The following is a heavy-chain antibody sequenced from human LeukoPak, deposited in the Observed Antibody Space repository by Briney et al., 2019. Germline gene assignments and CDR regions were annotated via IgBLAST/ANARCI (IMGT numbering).Heavy chain of an antibody. J-gene: IGHJ6*02. D-gene: IGHD3-16*02. CDR1: GGTFSSYA. CDR3: ARDAPRAIVLNV. Sequence: ASVKVSCKASGGTFSSYAISWVRLAPGQGLEWMGGIIPIFGTANYAQKFQGRVTITADESTSTAYMELSSLRSEDTAVYYCARDAPRAIVLNVWGQGTTVTVSS. CDR2: IIPIFGTA. V-gene: IGHV1-69*13.